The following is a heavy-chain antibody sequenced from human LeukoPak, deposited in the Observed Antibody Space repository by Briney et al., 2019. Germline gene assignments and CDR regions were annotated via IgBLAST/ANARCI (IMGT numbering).Heavy chain of an antibody. V-gene: IGHV4-34*01. Sequence: SETLSLTCAVYGGSFSGYYWSWIRQPPGKGLEWIGEINHSGSTNYNPSLKSRVTISVDTSKNQFSLKLSSVTAADTAVYYCARGQTFILYGDYGLGGVFQHWGQGTLVTVSS. CDR3: ARGQTFILYGDYGLGGVFQH. D-gene: IGHD4-17*01. CDR2: INHSGST. CDR1: GGSFSGYY. J-gene: IGHJ1*01.